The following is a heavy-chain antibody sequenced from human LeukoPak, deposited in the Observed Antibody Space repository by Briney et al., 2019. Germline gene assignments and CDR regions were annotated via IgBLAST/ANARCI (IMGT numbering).Heavy chain of an antibody. CDR1: GGTFSSYA. V-gene: IGHV1-69*13. CDR2: IIPIFGTA. D-gene: IGHD4-17*01. Sequence: SVKVSCKASGGTFSSYAVSWVRQAPGQGLEWMGGIIPIFGTANYAQKFQGRVTITADESTSTAYMELSSLRSEDTAVYYCASTVWDSGRYYMDVWGKGTTVTISS. CDR3: ASTVWDSGRYYMDV. J-gene: IGHJ6*03.